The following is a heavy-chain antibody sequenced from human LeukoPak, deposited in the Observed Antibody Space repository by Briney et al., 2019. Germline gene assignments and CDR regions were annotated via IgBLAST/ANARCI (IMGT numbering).Heavy chain of an antibody. CDR2: IRDAGET. V-gene: IGHV3-23*01. Sequence: GGALRLSCAASGCYSSNGWMIWVRQAPAREPEGVSRIRDAGETFYGDSVTGRSTLSRDDSRNTVYLQLNNLRVEDTAIYYCAKANWVSNADAVWWGQGTRVTVSS. D-gene: IGHD1-1*01. CDR1: GCYSSNGW. CDR3: AKANWVSNADAVW. J-gene: IGHJ4*02.